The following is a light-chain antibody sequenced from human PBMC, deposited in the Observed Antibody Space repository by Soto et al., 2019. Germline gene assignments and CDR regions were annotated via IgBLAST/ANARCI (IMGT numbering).Light chain of an antibody. Sequence: QSVLTQPPSVSGAPGQRVTISCTGSSSNIGAGYDVHWYQQLPGTAPKLLIYGNSNRPSGVPDRFSGSKSGTSASLAITGLQSEDEADYYCLSYYSSLSVAVFGGGTQLTVL. J-gene: IGLJ7*01. CDR1: SSNIGAGYD. CDR3: LSYYSSLSVAV. V-gene: IGLV1-40*01. CDR2: GNS.